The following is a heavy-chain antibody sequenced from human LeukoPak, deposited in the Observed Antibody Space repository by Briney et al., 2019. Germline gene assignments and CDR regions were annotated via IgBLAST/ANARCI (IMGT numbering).Heavy chain of an antibody. CDR3: AKGVVPAASTYYYYYYGMDV. CDR1: GYTFSSYA. J-gene: IGHJ6*04. Sequence: GGSLRLSCAASGYTFSSYAMSWVPHAPGKGVEWVSDLSVRGGSTYYADSVRGRFTIPRDNPKTTLYLQMNSIRAEDTAVYYCAKGVVPAASTYYYYYYGMDVWGKGTTVTVSS. CDR2: LSVRGGST. V-gene: IGHV3-23*01. D-gene: IGHD2-2*01.